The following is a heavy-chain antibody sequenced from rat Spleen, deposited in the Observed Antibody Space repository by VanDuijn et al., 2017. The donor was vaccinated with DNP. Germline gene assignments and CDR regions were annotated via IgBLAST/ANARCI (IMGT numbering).Heavy chain of an antibody. V-gene: IGHV3-3*01. CDR3: ARWPGYNPPYAMDA. D-gene: IGHD1-4*01. CDR1: GYSITSSYR. CDR2: VNSAGST. J-gene: IGHJ4*01. Sequence: EVQLQESGPGLVKPSQSLSLTCSVTGYSITSSYRWNWIRKFPGNKLEWMGSVNSAGSTNYTPSLKSRISITRDTSQNQLFLQVDSVTTEDTATYYCARWPGYNPPYAMDAWGQGTSVTVSS.